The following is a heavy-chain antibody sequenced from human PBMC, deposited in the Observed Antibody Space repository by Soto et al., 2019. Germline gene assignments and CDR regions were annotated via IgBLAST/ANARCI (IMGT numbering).Heavy chain of an antibody. V-gene: IGHV1-69*12. J-gene: IGHJ5*02. CDR3: ARDGDPQSAFWSGPLGGGRFDP. CDR1: GGTFGNSA. D-gene: IGHD3-3*01. CDR2: IVPMFGTA. Sequence: QVQLVQSGAEVKKPGSSVNVSCKISGGTFGNSAVTWVRQAPGQGLEWLGGIVPMFGTANYAQKFQGRVTITADESTITAYMELNSLKTDDTAVYYCARDGDPQSAFWSGPLGGGRFDPWGQGTLVTVSS.